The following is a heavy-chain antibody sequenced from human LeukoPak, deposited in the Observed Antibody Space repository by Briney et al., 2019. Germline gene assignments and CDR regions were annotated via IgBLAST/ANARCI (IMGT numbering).Heavy chain of an antibody. D-gene: IGHD1-26*01. CDR1: GGSISRYY. V-gene: IGHV4-59*12. J-gene: IGHJ4*02. CDR3: ARDGGRLGATFN. Sequence: SETLSLTCTVSGGSISRYYWSWIRQPPGKGLEWIGYIYYSGSSNYNPSLKSRVTISVDTSKNQFSLKLSSVTAADTAVYYCARDGGRLGATFNWGQGTLVTVSS. CDR2: IYYSGSS.